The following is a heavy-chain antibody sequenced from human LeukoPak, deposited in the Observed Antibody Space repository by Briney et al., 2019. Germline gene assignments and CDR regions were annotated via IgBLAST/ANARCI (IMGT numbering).Heavy chain of an antibody. D-gene: IGHD3-10*01. CDR3: ARTPSSGSYYNAVFVY. CDR1: GFTFSRYW. J-gene: IGHJ4*02. CDR2: IKQDGSEK. Sequence: GGSLRLSCAASGFTFSRYWMSWVRQAPGKGLEWVANIKQDGSEKYYVDSVKGRFTISRDNAKNSLYLQMNSLRAEDTAVYYCARTPSSGSYYNAVFVYWGQGTLVTVSS. V-gene: IGHV3-7*01.